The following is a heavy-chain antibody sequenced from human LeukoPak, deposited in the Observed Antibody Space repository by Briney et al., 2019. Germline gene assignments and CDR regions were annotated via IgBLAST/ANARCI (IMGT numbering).Heavy chain of an antibody. CDR2: ISGSGYSI. V-gene: IGHV3-11*01. CDR1: GFIFNDYY. J-gene: IGHJ4*02. CDR3: ARGHIDGAAIDS. Sequence: GGSLRLSCAASGFIFNDYYMAWIRQAPGNGLEWVSYISGSGYSINYADSVRGRFTISRDNAKNSLYLQMNSLRVEDTAVYYCARGHIDGAAIDSWGQGTLVTVSS. D-gene: IGHD4/OR15-4a*01.